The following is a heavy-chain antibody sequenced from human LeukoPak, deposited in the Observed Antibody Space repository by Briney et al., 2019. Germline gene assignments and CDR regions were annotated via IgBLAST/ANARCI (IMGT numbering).Heavy chain of an antibody. J-gene: IGHJ3*02. CDR2: ISSSGTAI. Sequence: GGSLRLSCAASGFTFSSYEMNWVRQAPGKRLEWVSYISSSGTAIYHADSVKGRFTISRDNAKNSLYLHMSSLRAEDTALYYCARKLGIPAAGAWGNGAFDIWGHGTMVSVSS. D-gene: IGHD6-13*01. CDR3: ARKLGIPAAGAWGNGAFDI. CDR1: GFTFSSYE. V-gene: IGHV3-48*03.